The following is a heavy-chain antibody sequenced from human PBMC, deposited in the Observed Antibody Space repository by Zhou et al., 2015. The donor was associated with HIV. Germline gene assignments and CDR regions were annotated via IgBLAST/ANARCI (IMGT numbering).Heavy chain of an antibody. CDR3: ARGGSSSIANYYYYYGMDV. Sequence: QVQLVQSGAEVKKPGSSVKVSCKASGGTFSSYTISWVRQAPGQGLEWMGRIIPILGIANYAQKFQGRVTITADKSTSTAYMELSSLRSEDTAVYYCARGGSSSIANYYYYYGMDVWGQGTTVTVSS. CDR2: IIPILGIA. J-gene: IGHJ6*02. V-gene: IGHV1-69*02. D-gene: IGHD6-6*01. CDR1: GGTFSSYT.